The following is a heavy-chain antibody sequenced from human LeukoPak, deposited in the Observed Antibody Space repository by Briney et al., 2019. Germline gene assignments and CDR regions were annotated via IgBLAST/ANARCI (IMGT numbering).Heavy chain of an antibody. J-gene: IGHJ4*02. CDR3: AKDSWRSGWYYFDY. CDR2: VHSGGRT. CDR1: GFTVSSSY. V-gene: IGHV3-53*01. Sequence: GGSLRLSCVASGFTVSSSYMHWVRQAPGKGLDWVSVVHSGGRTYYADSVKGRSTVSRDNSKNTLYLQMNSLRAEDTAVYYCAKDSWRSGWYYFDYWGQGTLVTVSS. D-gene: IGHD6-19*01.